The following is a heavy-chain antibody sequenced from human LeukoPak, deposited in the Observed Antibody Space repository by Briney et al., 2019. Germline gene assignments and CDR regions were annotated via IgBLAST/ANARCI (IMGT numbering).Heavy chain of an antibody. CDR1: VYTFTSYG. CDR3: ARAMVRGVIITFRENWFDP. V-gene: IGHV1-2*02. J-gene: IGHJ5*02. Sequence: ASLKVSCKASVYTFTSYGISWVRQAPGQGLEWMGWTNPNSGGTNYAQKFQGRVNMTRDTYISTAYMELSRLRSDDTAVYYCARAMVRGVIITFRENWFDPWGQGTLVTVSS. CDR2: TNPNSGGT. D-gene: IGHD3-10*01.